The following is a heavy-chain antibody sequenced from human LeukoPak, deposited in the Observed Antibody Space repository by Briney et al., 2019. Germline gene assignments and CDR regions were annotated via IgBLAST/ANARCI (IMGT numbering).Heavy chain of an antibody. V-gene: IGHV1-2*02. D-gene: IGHD5-18*01. CDR1: GYTFTGYY. CDR2: INPNSGGT. J-gene: IGHJ4*02. CDR3: ARGLRGYSYVTEVYYFDS. Sequence: ASVKISCKASGYTFTGYYMHCVRQAPGQGLEWMGWINPNSGGTNYAQKFQGRVTMTRDTSISTACMELSRLRSDDTAVYYCARGLRGYSYVTEVYYFDSWGQGTLVTVSS.